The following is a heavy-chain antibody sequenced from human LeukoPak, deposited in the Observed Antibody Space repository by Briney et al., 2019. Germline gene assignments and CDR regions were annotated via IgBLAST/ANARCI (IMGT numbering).Heavy chain of an antibody. CDR1: GFTFSSYS. D-gene: IGHD6-19*01. Sequence: TGGSLRLSCAASGFTFSSYSMNWVRQAPGKGLEWVSSISSSSSYIYYADSVKGRFTISRDNAKNSLYLQMNSLRAEDTAVYYCARKSSGWFTFDYWGQGTLVTVSS. CDR2: ISSSSSYI. V-gene: IGHV3-21*01. J-gene: IGHJ4*02. CDR3: ARKSSGWFTFDY.